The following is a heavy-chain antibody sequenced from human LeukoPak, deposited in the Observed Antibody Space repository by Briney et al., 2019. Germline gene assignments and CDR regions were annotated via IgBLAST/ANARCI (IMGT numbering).Heavy chain of an antibody. D-gene: IGHD3-22*01. J-gene: IGHJ4*02. Sequence: GGSLRLSCAASGFSFSVYWMHWVRHAPGKGPVWVSRIKTDGSITDYADFVKGRFTISRDNAKNSLYLQMNSLRAEDTAVYYCARADYDSSGYYHYYFDYWGQGTLVTVSS. CDR2: IKTDGSIT. CDR3: ARADYDSSGYYHYYFDY. V-gene: IGHV3-74*01. CDR1: GFSFSVYW.